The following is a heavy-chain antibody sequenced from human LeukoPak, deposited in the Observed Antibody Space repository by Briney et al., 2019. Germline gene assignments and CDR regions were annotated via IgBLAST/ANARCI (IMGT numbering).Heavy chain of an antibody. V-gene: IGHV3-66*01. CDR2: IHSNGTT. J-gene: IGHJ4*02. Sequence: GGSLRLSCTTSGVAVWSSFRTWVRQTPGRGLEWVATIHSNGTTHYVDSVKGRFTISRDNSKDTFYLQMHSLRVEDTAVYYCSRDRTGTYLDYWGQGALVTVSS. CDR1: GVAVWSSF. CDR3: SRDRTGTYLDY. D-gene: IGHD1-14*01.